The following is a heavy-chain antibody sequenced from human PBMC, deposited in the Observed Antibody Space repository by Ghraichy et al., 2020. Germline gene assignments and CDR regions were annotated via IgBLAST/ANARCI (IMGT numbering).Heavy chain of an antibody. V-gene: IGHV3-74*01. CDR3: STSPRADRGNY. Sequence: GESLNISCAASGLTFSSYWMHWVRQAPGKGLEWVSHIKTDGSTTNYVDSVRGRFTISRDNAKNTLYLQMNSLRADDTAVYYCSTSPRADRGNYWGQGTLVPVSS. D-gene: IGHD3-10*01. CDR1: GLTFSSYW. CDR2: IKTDGSTT. J-gene: IGHJ4*02.